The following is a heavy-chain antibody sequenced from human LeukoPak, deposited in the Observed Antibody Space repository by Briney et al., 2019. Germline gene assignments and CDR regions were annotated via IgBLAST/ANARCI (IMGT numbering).Heavy chain of an antibody. CDR2: ISGSGGST. J-gene: IGHJ1*01. D-gene: IGHD3-22*01. Sequence: GGSLGLSCAASGFTFSSYDMSWVRQAPGKGLEWVSAISGSGGSTYYADSVKGRSTISRDNSKNTLYLQMNSLRAEDTAVYYCATVAHYYDSSGYYPEYFQHWGQGTLVTVSS. CDR1: GFTFSSYD. V-gene: IGHV3-23*01. CDR3: ATVAHYYDSSGYYPEYFQH.